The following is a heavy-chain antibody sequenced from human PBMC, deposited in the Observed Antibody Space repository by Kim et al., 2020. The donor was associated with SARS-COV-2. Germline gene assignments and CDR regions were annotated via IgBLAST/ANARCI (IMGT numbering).Heavy chain of an antibody. D-gene: IGHD3-22*01. CDR3: ASGSYYYDSSGYYLPGY. Sequence: SETLSLTCAVYGGSFSGYYWSWIRQPPGKGLEWIGEINHSGSTNYDPSLKSRVTISVDTSKNQFSLKLSSVTAADTAVYYCASGSYYYDSSGYYLPGYWGQGTLVTVSS. J-gene: IGHJ4*02. CDR2: INHSGST. CDR1: GGSFSGYY. V-gene: IGHV4-34*01.